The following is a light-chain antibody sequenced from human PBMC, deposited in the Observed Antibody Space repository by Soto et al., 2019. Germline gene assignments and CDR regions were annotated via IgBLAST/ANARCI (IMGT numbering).Light chain of an antibody. J-gene: IGKJ1*01. CDR3: MQALQTPWT. Sequence: DIVMTQSPLSLPVTPVEPASISCRSSQSLLHSNGYNYLDGYLQKPVQSPQLLIYLGSNRASGVPDRFSGSGSGTDFTLKISRVEAEDVGVYYCMQALQTPWTFGQGTKVEIK. V-gene: IGKV2-28*01. CDR1: QSLLHSNGYNY. CDR2: LGS.